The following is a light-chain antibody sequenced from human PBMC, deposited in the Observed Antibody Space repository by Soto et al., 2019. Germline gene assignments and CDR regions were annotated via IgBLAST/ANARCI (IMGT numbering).Light chain of an antibody. V-gene: IGLV2-23*01. CDR3: CSFAGSSTWV. CDR2: EGN. Sequence: QSALTQPASVSGSPGQSITISCTGTSSDVGSYNLVSWYQHHPGKAPKLMIYEGNKRPSGVPNRFTGSKSGNTASLTISGLQAEDEADYYCCSFAGSSTWVFGGGTKVTVL. J-gene: IGLJ3*02. CDR1: SSDVGSYNL.